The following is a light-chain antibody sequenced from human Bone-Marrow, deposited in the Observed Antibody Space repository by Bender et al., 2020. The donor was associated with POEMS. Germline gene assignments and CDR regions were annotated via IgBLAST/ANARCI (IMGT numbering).Light chain of an antibody. V-gene: IGLV3-1*01. CDR3: QAWDTYSVI. CDR2: QDT. Sequence: SYEVTQPPSVSVSPGQTASITCSGDDLGDKYVAWYQQKPGQSPVLVIYQDTKRPSGIPERFSGSNSGNTATLTISRAQAGDEADYYCQAWDTYSVIFGGWTKLTVL. CDR1: DLGDKY. J-gene: IGLJ2*01.